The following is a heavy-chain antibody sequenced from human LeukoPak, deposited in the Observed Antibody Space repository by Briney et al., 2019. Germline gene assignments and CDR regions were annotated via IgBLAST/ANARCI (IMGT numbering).Heavy chain of an antibody. D-gene: IGHD3-10*01. Sequence: GGSLRLSCAASGFTFSSYAMSWVRQAPGKGLEWVSGITSSGTNTYYADSVKGRFTISRDNSKNMLYLQMNSLRAEDTAVYYCAKDLLLLWFGEFPPNFDYWGQGTLVTVSS. CDR2: ITSSGTNT. CDR3: AKDLLLLWFGEFPPNFDY. V-gene: IGHV3-23*01. J-gene: IGHJ4*02. CDR1: GFTFSSYA.